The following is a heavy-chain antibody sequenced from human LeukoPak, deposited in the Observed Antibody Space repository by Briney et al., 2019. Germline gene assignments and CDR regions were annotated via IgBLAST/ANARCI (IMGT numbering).Heavy chain of an antibody. Sequence: ASVKVSCKASGYTFTGYYTHWVRQAPGQGLEWMGRINPNSGGTNYAQKFQGRVTMTRDTSISTAYMELSRLRSDDTAVYYCARENYDYVWGSSMWGQGTLVTVSS. CDR1: GYTFTGYY. J-gene: IGHJ4*02. CDR2: INPNSGGT. V-gene: IGHV1-2*06. D-gene: IGHD3-16*01. CDR3: ARENYDYVWGSSM.